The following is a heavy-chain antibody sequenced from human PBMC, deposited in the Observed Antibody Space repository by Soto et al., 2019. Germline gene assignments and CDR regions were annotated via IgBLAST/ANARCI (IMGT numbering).Heavy chain of an antibody. D-gene: IGHD3-10*01. J-gene: IGHJ5*02. CDR1: NGSIGGFY. V-gene: IGHV4-59*01. Sequence: TLSLTCSISNGSIGGFYWNWIRQSPEKGLEWIGQIYFSGSTIYSPSFQSRVTLSVDSSKSQVALRLTSVTAADTAVYFCARASGLIIYNWLAPPGKGIRLTVS. CDR2: IYFSGST. CDR3: ARASGLIIYNWLAP.